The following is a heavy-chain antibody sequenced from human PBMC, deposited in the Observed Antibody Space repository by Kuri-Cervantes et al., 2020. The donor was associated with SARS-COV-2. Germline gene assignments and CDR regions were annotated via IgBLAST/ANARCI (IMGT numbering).Heavy chain of an antibody. V-gene: IGHV5-51*01. CDR3: ARVMIGNWGDY. D-gene: IGHD7-27*01. CDR1: GYSFTSYW. CDR2: IYPGYSDT. Sequence: GGSLNIPCNGSGYSFTSYWIGWVRQMPGKGLEWMGIIYPGYSDTRYSPSFQGQVTISADKSISTAYLQWSSLKASDTAMYYCARVMIGNWGDYWGQGTLVTVSS. J-gene: IGHJ4*02.